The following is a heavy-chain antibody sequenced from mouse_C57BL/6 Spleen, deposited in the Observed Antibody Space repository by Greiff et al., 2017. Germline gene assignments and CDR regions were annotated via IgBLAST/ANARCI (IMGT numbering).Heavy chain of an antibody. J-gene: IGHJ2*01. CDR2: ISSGGDYI. CDR3: TRGITTVPLFDD. V-gene: IGHV5-9-1*02. Sequence: EVKLVESGEGLVKPGGSLKLSCAASGFTFSSYAMSWVRQTPEKRLEWVAYISSGGDYIYYADTVKGRFTISRDNARNTLYLQMSSLKSEDTAMYYCTRGITTVPLFDDWGQGTTLTVSS. D-gene: IGHD1-1*01. CDR1: GFTFSSYA.